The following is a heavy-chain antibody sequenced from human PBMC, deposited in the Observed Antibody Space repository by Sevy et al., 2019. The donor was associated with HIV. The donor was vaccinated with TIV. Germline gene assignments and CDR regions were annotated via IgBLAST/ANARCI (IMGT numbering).Heavy chain of an antibody. J-gene: IGHJ4*02. D-gene: IGHD5-12*01. Sequence: SETLSLTCTVSGGSISSYYWSWIRQPPGKGLEWIGNIYYSGSTNYNPSLRSRVTISVDTSKNHCSLKLSSVTAADTAVYYCARDRGYSGYDYDYWGQGTLVTVSS. CDR1: GGSISSYY. CDR2: IYYSGST. V-gene: IGHV4-59*01. CDR3: ARDRGYSGYDYDY.